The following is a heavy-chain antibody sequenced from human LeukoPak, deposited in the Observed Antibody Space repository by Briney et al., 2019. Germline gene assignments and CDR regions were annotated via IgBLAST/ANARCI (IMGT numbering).Heavy chain of an antibody. V-gene: IGHV4-39*01. Sequence: SETLSLICTVSGGSISSSNYYWAWIRQPPGKGLEWIGNINDSGGTYYNPSLKSRVTISVDTSKNQFSLRLSSVTAADTAVYYCARHLTVATISYFDSWGQGTLVTVSS. CDR3: ARHLTVATISYFDS. D-gene: IGHD5-12*01. CDR1: GGSISSSNYY. CDR2: INDSGGT. J-gene: IGHJ4*02.